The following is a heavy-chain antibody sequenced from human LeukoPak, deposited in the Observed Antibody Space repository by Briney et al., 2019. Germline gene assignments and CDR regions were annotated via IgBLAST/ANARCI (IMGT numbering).Heavy chain of an antibody. D-gene: IGHD3-10*01. Sequence: GGSLRLSCAASGFTFSSYAMHWVRQAPGKGLEWVAVISYDGSNKYYADSVKGRFTISRDNSKNTLYLQMNSLRAEDTAVYYCARDGYGSDYYYYMDVWGKGTTVTVSS. CDR2: ISYDGSNK. J-gene: IGHJ6*03. CDR1: GFTFSSYA. V-gene: IGHV3-30*04. CDR3: ARDGYGSDYYYYMDV.